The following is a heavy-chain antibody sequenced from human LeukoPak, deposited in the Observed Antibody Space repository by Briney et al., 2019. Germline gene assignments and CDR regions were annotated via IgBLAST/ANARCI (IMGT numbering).Heavy chain of an antibody. CDR2: ISGSGDNS. J-gene: IGHJ4*02. CDR1: GFTFSDYA. V-gene: IGHV3-23*01. D-gene: IGHD3/OR15-3a*01. CDR3: AKEGVDDFWTGYPYYFDS. Sequence: AGGSLRPSCEASGFTFSDYAVSWVRQAPGKGLAWVSAISGSGDNSYYADSVKGRFTISRDNSKNTLYLQMNSLRAEDTAVYYCAKEGVDDFWTGYPYYFDSWGQGTLVTVSS.